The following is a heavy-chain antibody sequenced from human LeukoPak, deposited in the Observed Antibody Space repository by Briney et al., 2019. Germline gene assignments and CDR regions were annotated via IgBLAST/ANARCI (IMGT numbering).Heavy chain of an antibody. Sequence: PGGSLRLSCAASGFTFSSYAMSWVRQAPGKGLEWVSAISGSGGSTYYADSVNGRFTISRDNSKNTLYLQMNSLRAEDTAVYYCAKDYSSSWSVDYWGQGTLVTVSS. CDR1: GFTFSSYA. CDR2: ISGSGGST. CDR3: AKDYSSSWSVDY. V-gene: IGHV3-23*01. J-gene: IGHJ4*02. D-gene: IGHD6-13*01.